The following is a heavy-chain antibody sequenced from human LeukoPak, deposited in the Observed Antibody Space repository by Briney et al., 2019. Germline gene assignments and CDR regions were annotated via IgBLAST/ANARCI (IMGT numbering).Heavy chain of an antibody. CDR3: ARAGYSNRWDGVDY. J-gene: IGHJ4*02. D-gene: IGHD2/OR15-2a*01. CDR1: GYTFNSYW. V-gene: IGHV5-51*01. CDR2: IYPGDSDT. Sequence: GESLKIPCKGSGYTFNSYWIGWVRQLPGKGLEWMGIIYPGDSDTTYSPSFQGQVTISVDKSVSTAYLQWGSLKASDTAMYYCARAGYSNRWDGVDYWGQGTLVTVSS.